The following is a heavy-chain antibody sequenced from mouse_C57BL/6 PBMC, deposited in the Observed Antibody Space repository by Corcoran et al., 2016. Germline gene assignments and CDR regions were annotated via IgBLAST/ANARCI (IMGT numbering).Heavy chain of an antibody. D-gene: IGHD2-3*01. J-gene: IGHJ4*01. Sequence: EVQLQQSGPELVKPGASVKISCKASGYTFTDYDMNWVKQSHGKSLEWIGDINPNNGGTSYNQKFKGKATLTVDKSSSTAYMELRSLTSEDSAVYYCARDGYYPLYAMDYWGQGTSVTVSS. CDR3: ARDGYYPLYAMDY. V-gene: IGHV1-26*01. CDR2: INPNNGGT. CDR1: GYTFTDYD.